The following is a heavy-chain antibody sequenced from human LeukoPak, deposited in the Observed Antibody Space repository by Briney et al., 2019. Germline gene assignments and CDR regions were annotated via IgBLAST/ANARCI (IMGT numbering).Heavy chain of an antibody. CDR1: GGXFSGYY. J-gene: IGHJ6*02. Sequence: PSETLSLTCAVYGGXFSGYYCSWIRQPPGKGLEWIGEINHSGSTNYNPSLKSRVTISVDTSKNQFSLKLSSVTAADTAVYYCARVHSLADYYYYGMDVWGQGTTVTVSS. CDR3: ARVHSLADYYYYGMDV. D-gene: IGHD3-3*02. CDR2: INHSGST. V-gene: IGHV4-34*01.